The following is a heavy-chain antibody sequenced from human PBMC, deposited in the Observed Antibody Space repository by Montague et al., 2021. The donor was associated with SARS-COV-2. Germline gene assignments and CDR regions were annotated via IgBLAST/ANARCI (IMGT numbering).Heavy chain of an antibody. CDR3: ARSTYILTGYYDY. CDR1: GGSISHYY. CDR2: ISSSGGT. D-gene: IGHD3-9*01. Sequence: SETLSLTCAVSGGSISHYYWSWIRQPPGKGLEWIGYISSSGGTNYNPSLKSRVTLSLDAAKNHFSLRLISVTAADTAVYYGARSTYILTGYYDYWGQGTLVTVSS. V-gene: IGHV4-59*12. J-gene: IGHJ4*02.